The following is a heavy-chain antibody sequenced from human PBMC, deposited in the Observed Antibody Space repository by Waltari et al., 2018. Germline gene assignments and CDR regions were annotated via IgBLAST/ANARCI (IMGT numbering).Heavy chain of an antibody. CDR2: IHYSGST. CDR3: ARGGHYDILMDY. D-gene: IGHD3-9*01. J-gene: IGHJ4*02. V-gene: IGHV4-59*13. CDR1: GGPFSSYY. Sequence: QVQLQEPGPGLVKPSETLSLTCTVPGGPFSSYYWSWIRQLPGKGLEWIGYIHYSGSTKYNPSLKSRVTISVDTSKNQFSLKLSSVTAADTAVYYCARGGHYDILMDYWGQGTLVTVSS.